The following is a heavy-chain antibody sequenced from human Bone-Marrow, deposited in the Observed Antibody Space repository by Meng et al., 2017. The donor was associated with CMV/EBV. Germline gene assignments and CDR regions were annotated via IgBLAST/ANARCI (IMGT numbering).Heavy chain of an antibody. D-gene: IGHD5-18*01. J-gene: IGHJ4*02. CDR2: ISSSGSTI. CDR3: ARGGVGYTYGYFH. V-gene: IGHV3-48*03. CDR1: GFTFSSYE. Sequence: GESLKISCAASGFTFSSYEMNWVRQAPGKGLEWVSYISSSGSTIYYADSVKGRFTISRDNAKNTLYLQMNSLKTEDTAVYYCARGGVGYTYGYFHWGQGTLVTVSS.